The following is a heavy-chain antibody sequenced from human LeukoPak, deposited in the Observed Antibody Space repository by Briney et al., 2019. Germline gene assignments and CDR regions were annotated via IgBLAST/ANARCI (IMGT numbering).Heavy chain of an antibody. CDR2: IKQDGSEK. CDR3: ARDWGLFWGRLSYYYHGMDV. Sequence: PGGSLRLSCAASGFTFSSHWMSWVRQAPGKGLEWVANIKQDGSEKYYVDSVKGRFTISRDDAKNSLYLQMNSLRAEDTAVYYCARDWGLFWGRLSYYYHGMDVWGQGTTVTVSS. CDR1: GFTFSSHW. V-gene: IGHV3-7*01. D-gene: IGHD3-16*01. J-gene: IGHJ6*02.